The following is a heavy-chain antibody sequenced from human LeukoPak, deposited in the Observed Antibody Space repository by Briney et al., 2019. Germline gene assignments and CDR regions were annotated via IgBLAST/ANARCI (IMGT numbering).Heavy chain of an antibody. Sequence: PGGSLRLSCAASGFTFSSYSMNWVRQAPGKGLEWVSYISSSSSTIYYADSVKGRFTISRDNAKNSLYLQMNSLRAEDTAVYYCARDLGSSGWFTFDYWGQGTLVTVSS. CDR3: ARDLGSSGWFTFDY. V-gene: IGHV3-48*01. CDR1: GFTFSSYS. J-gene: IGHJ4*02. D-gene: IGHD6-19*01. CDR2: ISSSSSTI.